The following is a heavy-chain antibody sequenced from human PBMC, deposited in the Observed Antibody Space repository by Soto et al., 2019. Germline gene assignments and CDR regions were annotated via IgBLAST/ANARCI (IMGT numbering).Heavy chain of an antibody. D-gene: IGHD6-13*01. CDR2: IYYSGST. Sequence: PSETLSLTCTVSGGSISSYYWSWIRQPPGKGLEWIGYIYYSGSTNYNPSLKSRVTISVDTSKNQFSLKLSSVTAADTAVYYCARSGIAAAGTPYYFDYWGQGTLVTVSS. CDR1: GGSISSYY. J-gene: IGHJ4*02. V-gene: IGHV4-59*01. CDR3: ARSGIAAAGTPYYFDY.